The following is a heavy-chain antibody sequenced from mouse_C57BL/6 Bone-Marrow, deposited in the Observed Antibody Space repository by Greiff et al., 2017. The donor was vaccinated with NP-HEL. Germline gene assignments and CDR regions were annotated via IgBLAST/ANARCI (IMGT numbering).Heavy chain of an antibody. J-gene: IGHJ1*03. CDR1: GFTFSSYA. D-gene: IGHD1-1*01. V-gene: IGHV5-9-1*02. CDR2: ISSGGDYI. CDR3: TREEATVVATDWYFDV. Sequence: EVQGVESGEGLVKPGGSLKLSCAASGFTFSSYAMSWVRQTPEKRLEWVAYISSGGDYIYYVDTVKGRFTISRDNARNTLYLQMSSLKSEDTAMYYCTREEATVVATDWYFDVWGTGTTVTVSS.